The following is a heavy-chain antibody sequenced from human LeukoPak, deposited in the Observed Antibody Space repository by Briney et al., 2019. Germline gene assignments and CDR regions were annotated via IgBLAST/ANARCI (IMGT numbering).Heavy chain of an antibody. CDR2: ISYDGSNK. CDR3: AREGGEGSSWYGGLHYYYYYMDV. J-gene: IGHJ6*03. Sequence: QPGGSLRLSCAASGFTFSSYAMHWVRQAPGKGLEWVAVISYDGSNKYYADSVKGRLTISRDNSKNTLYLQMNSLRAEDTAVYYCAREGGEGSSWYGGLHYYYYYMDVWGKGTTVTVSS. V-gene: IGHV3-30*04. D-gene: IGHD6-13*01. CDR1: GFTFSSYA.